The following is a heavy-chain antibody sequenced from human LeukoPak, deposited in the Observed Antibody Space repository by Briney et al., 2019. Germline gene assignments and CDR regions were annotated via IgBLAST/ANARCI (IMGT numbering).Heavy chain of an antibody. CDR1: GFTFSSYA. Sequence: GGSLRLSCAASGFTFSSYAMSWVRQAPGKGLEWVSAISGSGGSTYYADSVKGRFTISRDNSKNTLYLQMNSQRAEDTAVYYCARATIYYYYYYMDVWGKGTTVTVSS. CDR2: ISGSGGST. D-gene: IGHD5-12*01. J-gene: IGHJ6*03. V-gene: IGHV3-23*01. CDR3: ARATIYYYYYYMDV.